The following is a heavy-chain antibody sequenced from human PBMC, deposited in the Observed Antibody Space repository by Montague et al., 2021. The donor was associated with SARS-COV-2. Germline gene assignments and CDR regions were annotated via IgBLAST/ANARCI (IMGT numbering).Heavy chain of an antibody. J-gene: IGHJ3*02. V-gene: IGHV3-48*03. CDR2: ISTSAYTT. CDR3: TRDYRSIVGDGLDI. D-gene: IGHD3-3*02. CDR1: GFTFSNYD. Sequence: SLRLSCAASGFTFSNYDMNWVRQAPEKGPEWISYISTSAYTTSYAGSVKGRFTISRDNGKNSLYLQMNSLRVEDTAVYYCTRDYRSIVGDGLDIWGQGTKATVSS.